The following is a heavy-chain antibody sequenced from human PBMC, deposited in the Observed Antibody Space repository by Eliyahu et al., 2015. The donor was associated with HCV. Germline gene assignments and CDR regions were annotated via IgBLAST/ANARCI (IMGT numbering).Heavy chain of an antibody. CDR3: ARDRVPSALNWFDP. J-gene: IGHJ5*02. V-gene: IGHV3-21*04. Sequence: MNWVRQAPGKGLEWVSSISSSSSYIYYADSVKGRFTISRDNAQNSLYLQMNSLRAEDTAMYYCARDRVPSALNWFDPWGQGTLVTVSS. CDR2: ISSSSSYI. D-gene: IGHD2-2*01.